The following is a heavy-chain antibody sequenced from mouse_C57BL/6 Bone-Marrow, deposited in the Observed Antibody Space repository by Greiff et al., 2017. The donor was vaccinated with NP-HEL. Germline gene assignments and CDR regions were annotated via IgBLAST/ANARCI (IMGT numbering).Heavy chain of an antibody. CDR3: TTGTVYAIDY. Sequence: EVQLQQSGAELVRPGASVKLSCTASGFNIKDDYMPWVKQRPEQGLEWIGWIDPENGDTEYVSQFQGKATISADTSSNTAYLQLSSLTAEDTAVYYGTTGTVYAIDYWGKGTSVTVSS. D-gene: IGHD1-1*01. CDR2: IDPENGDT. CDR1: GFNIKDDY. J-gene: IGHJ4*01. V-gene: IGHV14-4*01.